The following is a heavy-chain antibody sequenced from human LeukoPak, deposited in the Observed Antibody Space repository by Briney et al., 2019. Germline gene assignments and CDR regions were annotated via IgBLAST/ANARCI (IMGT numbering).Heavy chain of an antibody. CDR2: IYYSGST. CDR1: GGSISSHY. D-gene: IGHD1-1*01. J-gene: IGHJ4*02. CDR3: ARVQRPLDGADY. Sequence: SETLSLTCTVSGGSISSHYWSWTRQPPGKGLEWIGYIYYSGSTYYNPSLRSRVTISVDTSKNLFSLKLSSVTAADTAVYYCARVQRPLDGADYWGQGTLVTVSS. V-gene: IGHV4-59*11.